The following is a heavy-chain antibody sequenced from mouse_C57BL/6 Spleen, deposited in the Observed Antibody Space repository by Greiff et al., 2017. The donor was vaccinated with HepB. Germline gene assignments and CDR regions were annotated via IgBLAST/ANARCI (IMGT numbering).Heavy chain of an antibody. V-gene: IGHV1-15*01. J-gene: IGHJ2*01. CDR3: TRWDYYGSSSDY. CDR1: GYTFTDYE. CDR2: IDPETGGT. D-gene: IGHD1-1*01. Sequence: QVQLKESGAELVRPGASVTLSCKASGYTFTDYEMHWVKQTPVHGLEWIGAIDPETGGTAYNQKFKGKAILTADKSSSTAYMELRSLTSEDSAVYYCTRWDYYGSSSDYWGQGTTLTVSS.